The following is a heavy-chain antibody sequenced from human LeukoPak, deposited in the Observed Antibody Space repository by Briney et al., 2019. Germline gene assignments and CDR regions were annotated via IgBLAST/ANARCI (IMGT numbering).Heavy chain of an antibody. Sequence: GGSLRLSCAASGFTFDDYAMHWVRQAPGKGLEWVSGISWNSGSIGYADSVKGRFTISRDNAKNSLYLQMNSLRAEDTALYYCARLSDTYYYDSSGSDAFDIWGQGTMVTVSS. CDR3: ARLSDTYYYDSSGSDAFDI. J-gene: IGHJ3*02. D-gene: IGHD3-22*01. CDR1: GFTFDDYA. CDR2: ISWNSGSI. V-gene: IGHV3-9*01.